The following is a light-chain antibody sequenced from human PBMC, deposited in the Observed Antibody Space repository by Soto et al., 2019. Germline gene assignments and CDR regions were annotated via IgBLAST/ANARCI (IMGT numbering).Light chain of an antibody. V-gene: IGLV3-1*01. Sequence: SYELTQPPSVSVSPGQTATITCSGDEVGDKYASWFQQKPGQSPVLVIYEDSKRPSGIPERFSGSNSGNTATLTISGTQAMDEADYYCQAWDSSTANVVFGGGTKLTVL. J-gene: IGLJ2*01. CDR1: EVGDKY. CDR2: EDS. CDR3: QAWDSSTANVV.